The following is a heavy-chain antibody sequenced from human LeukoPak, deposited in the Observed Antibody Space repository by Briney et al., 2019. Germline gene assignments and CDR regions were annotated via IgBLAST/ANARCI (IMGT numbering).Heavy chain of an antibody. D-gene: IGHD3-3*01. V-gene: IGHV4-4*07. CDR2: IYTSGST. CDR1: GGSISSYY. CDR3: ARDGVENWFDP. J-gene: IGHJ5*02. Sequence: PSETLSLTCTVAGGSISSYYWSWIRQPAGKGLEWIGRIYTSGSTNYNPSLKSRVTMSVDTSKNQFSLKLSSVTAADTAVYYRARDGVENWFDPWGQGTLVTVSS.